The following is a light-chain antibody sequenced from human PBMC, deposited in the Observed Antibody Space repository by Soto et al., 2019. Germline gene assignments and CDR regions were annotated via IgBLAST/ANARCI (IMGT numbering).Light chain of an antibody. V-gene: IGKV3-20*01. Sequence: EIVLTQSPGTLSLSAGERATLSCRTSQSVSSSYLAWYQQKPGQAPRVIIYGASSRATGIPDRFSGSGSGTDFTLTISRLEPENFAVYFCQQYTGSPWTFGQGTKVDI. CDR2: GAS. CDR1: QSVSSSY. J-gene: IGKJ1*01. CDR3: QQYTGSPWT.